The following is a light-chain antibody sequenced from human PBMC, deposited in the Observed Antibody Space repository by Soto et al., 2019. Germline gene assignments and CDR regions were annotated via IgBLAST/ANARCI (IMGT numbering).Light chain of an antibody. CDR1: QSVSSSY. J-gene: IGKJ1*01. Sequence: GLTQAPGALSLSPGERATLSCRASQSVSSSYLAWYQQKPGQAPRLLIYGASSRATGIPDRFSGSGSGTDFTLTISRLEPEDFALYYCRQSGVSLSRFGQGTKVDIK. CDR2: GAS. V-gene: IGKV3-20*01. CDR3: RQSGVSLSR.